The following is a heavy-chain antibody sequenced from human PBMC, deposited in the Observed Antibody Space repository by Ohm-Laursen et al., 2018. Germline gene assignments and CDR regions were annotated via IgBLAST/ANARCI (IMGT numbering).Heavy chain of an antibody. CDR2: IYHSGST. CDR1: GGSISSGAYC. Sequence: SQTLSLTCTVSGGSISSGAYCWSWIRQHPGKGLEWIGYIYHSGSTYYNPSLKSRVTISIDTSKNQFSLKLSSVTAADTAVYYCARELSVLRFLEWFRGRWFDPWGQGALVTVSS. V-gene: IGHV4-31*03. D-gene: IGHD3-3*01. CDR3: ARELSVLRFLEWFRGRWFDP. J-gene: IGHJ5*02.